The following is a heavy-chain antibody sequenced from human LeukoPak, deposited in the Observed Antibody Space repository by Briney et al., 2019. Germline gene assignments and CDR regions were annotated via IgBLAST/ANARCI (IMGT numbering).Heavy chain of an antibody. CDR2: INSDGSST. D-gene: IGHD5-12*01. J-gene: IGHJ4*02. Sequence: GGSLRLSCAASGFTFSNFWMHWVRQAPGKGLVWVSRINSDGSSTSYADSVQGRFTISRDNAKNTLYLHMNSLRAEDTAVYYCATRYSGYMAYWGQGTLVTVSS. V-gene: IGHV3-74*01. CDR1: GFTFSNFW. CDR3: ATRYSGYMAY.